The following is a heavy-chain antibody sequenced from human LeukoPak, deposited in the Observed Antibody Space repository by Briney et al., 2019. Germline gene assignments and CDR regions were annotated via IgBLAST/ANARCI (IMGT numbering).Heavy chain of an antibody. CDR2: ISGGGGST. CDR1: GFTFSTDA. V-gene: IGHV3-23*01. J-gene: IGHJ4*02. D-gene: IGHD2-15*01. CDR3: ATRGLSSGAHFDY. Sequence: GGSLRLSCAASGFTFSTDAMSWVRQAPGKGLEWVSTISGGGGSTYYADSVKGRFTISRDNSKSTLYLQMNTLRVEDTAVYYCATRGLSSGAHFDYWGQGTLVTVSS.